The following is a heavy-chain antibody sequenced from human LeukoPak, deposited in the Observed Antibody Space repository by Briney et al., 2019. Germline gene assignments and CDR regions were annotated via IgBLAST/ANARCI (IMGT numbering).Heavy chain of an antibody. Sequence: PSETLSLTCSVSGDSIGSYYWTWIRQSPGKGLEWIGYIYYGGSTNCSPSLQSQVSISVDTSNNQFSLQLRSVTATDTAIYYCARGRARDGSYPWLDSWGQGTLVTVSS. V-gene: IGHV4-59*01. CDR1: GDSIGSYY. D-gene: IGHD3-16*02. CDR2: IYYGGST. J-gene: IGHJ5*01. CDR3: ARGRARDGSYPWLDS.